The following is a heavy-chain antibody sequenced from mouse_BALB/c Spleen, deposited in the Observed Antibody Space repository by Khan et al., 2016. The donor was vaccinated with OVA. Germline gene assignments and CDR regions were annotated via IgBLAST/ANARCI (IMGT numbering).Heavy chain of an antibody. V-gene: IGHV14-3*02. Sequence: EVQLQESGAEFVKTGASVKLSCTASGFNIKDTYMHWIKQRPEQGLEWLGRIDPANGNTKFAPKFQGKATITSDTSYNTAYLQFSSLTSEDTVVYYCAWIYYYGGSYGGQGTSVTVSS. J-gene: IGHJ4*01. CDR2: IDPANGNT. CDR1: GFNIKDTY. CDR3: AWIYYYGGSY. D-gene: IGHD1-1*01.